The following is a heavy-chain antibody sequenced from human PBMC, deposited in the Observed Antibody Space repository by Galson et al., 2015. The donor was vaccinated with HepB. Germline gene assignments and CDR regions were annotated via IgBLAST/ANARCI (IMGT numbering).Heavy chain of an antibody. CDR2: ISYDGSNK. CDR1: GFTFSSYG. CDR3: VRIAVAGTPGVSFDY. Sequence: SLRLSCAASGFTFSSYGMHWVRQAPGKGLEWVAVISYDGSNKYYADSVKGRFTISRDNSKNTLYLQMNSLRAEDTAVYYCVRIAVAGTPGVSFDYWGQGTLVTVSS. V-gene: IGHV3-30*03. J-gene: IGHJ4*02. D-gene: IGHD6-19*01.